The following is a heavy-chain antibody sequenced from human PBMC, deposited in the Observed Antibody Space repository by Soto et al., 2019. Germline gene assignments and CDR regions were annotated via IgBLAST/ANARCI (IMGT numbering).Heavy chain of an antibody. CDR3: ASANRGYSYGFDS. D-gene: IGHD5-18*01. CDR1: GGTLTTST. CDR2: IIPILGKE. V-gene: IGHV1-69*16. J-gene: IGHJ4*02. Sequence: LVQSGAEGKQPGSSVKVSCKASGGTLTTSTLTWVRQAPAQGLEWMGGIIPILGKESYAQKLQGRVTITADESTSTAYMELTSLKSEDTAVYYCASANRGYSYGFDSWGQGTLVTVSS.